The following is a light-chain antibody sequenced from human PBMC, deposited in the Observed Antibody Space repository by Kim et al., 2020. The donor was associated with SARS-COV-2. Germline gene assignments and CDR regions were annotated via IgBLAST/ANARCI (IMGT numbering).Light chain of an antibody. Sequence: SSELTQDPAVSVALGQTVRITCQGDSLRSYYATWYQQKPGQAPILLIYGKNNRPSGIPDRFSGSSSGNTASLTITGTQAGDEADYYCNSRDSNDNVLFGGGTQLTVL. V-gene: IGLV3-19*01. J-gene: IGLJ2*01. CDR2: GKN. CDR3: NSRDSNDNVL. CDR1: SLRSYY.